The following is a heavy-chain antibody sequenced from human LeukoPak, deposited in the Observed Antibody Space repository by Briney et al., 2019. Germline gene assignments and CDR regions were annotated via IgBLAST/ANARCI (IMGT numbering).Heavy chain of an antibody. D-gene: IGHD1-1*01. J-gene: IGHJ4*02. Sequence: GASVKVSCKASGGTFSSYAISWVRQAPGQGLEWMGWINPNSGGTNYAQKFQGRVTMTRDTSISTAYMELSRLRSDDTAVYYCARGHWERWPDYWGQGTLVTVSS. CDR3: ARGHWERWPDY. CDR1: GGTFSSYA. V-gene: IGHV1-2*02. CDR2: INPNSGGT.